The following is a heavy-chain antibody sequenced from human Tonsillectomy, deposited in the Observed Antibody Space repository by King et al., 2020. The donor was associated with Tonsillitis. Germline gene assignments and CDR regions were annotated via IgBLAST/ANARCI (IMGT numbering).Heavy chain of an antibody. V-gene: IGHV5-51*01. J-gene: IGHJ4*02. CDR2: IYPGDSDT. Sequence: VQLVESGAEVKKPGESLKISCKASGYSFTGYWIGWVRQMPGKGLEWMGIIYPGDSDTSYSPSFQDQVTISADKSINTAYLQWRSLKASDSAMYYCARRGEGDDYKSIDYWGQGTLVTVSS. D-gene: IGHD5-24*01. CDR3: ARRGEGDDYKSIDY. CDR1: GYSFTGYW.